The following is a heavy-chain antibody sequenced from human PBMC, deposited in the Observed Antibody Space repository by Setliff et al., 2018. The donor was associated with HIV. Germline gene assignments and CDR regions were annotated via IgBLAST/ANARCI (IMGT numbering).Heavy chain of an antibody. CDR1: GFTFSSFG. Sequence: PGGSLRLSCAASGFTFSSFGMHWVRQAPGKGLEWVGFIRSKAYGGTTEYAASVKGRFTISRDDSKSIAYLQMNSLKTEDTAVYYCTVSYYYDSSGYYRPFDYWGQGTLVTVSS. D-gene: IGHD3-22*01. J-gene: IGHJ4*02. V-gene: IGHV3-49*04. CDR3: TVSYYYDSSGYYRPFDY. CDR2: IRSKAYGGTT.